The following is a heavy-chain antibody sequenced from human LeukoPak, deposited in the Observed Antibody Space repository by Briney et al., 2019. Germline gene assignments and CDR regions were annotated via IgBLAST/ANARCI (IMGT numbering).Heavy chain of an antibody. D-gene: IGHD4-17*01. CDR2: IFVGSGNT. CDR1: GFTFTSSA. J-gene: IGHJ3*02. Sequence: SVKVSCKASGFTFTSSAMQWVRQARGQRLEWIGWIFVGSGNTNYAQKFQERVTITRDISTITAYMELSSLRSEDTAVYYCAAVRPYGDYEMGAFDIWGQGTMVTVSS. V-gene: IGHV1-58*02. CDR3: AAVRPYGDYEMGAFDI.